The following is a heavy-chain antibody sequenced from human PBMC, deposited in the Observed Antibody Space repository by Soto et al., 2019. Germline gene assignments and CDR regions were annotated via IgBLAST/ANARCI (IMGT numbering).Heavy chain of an antibody. V-gene: IGHV3-7*01. J-gene: IGHJ4*02. CDR1: GFSFSSYW. Sequence: PGWSLRLSCAASGFSFSSYWMSWVRQAPGKGPEWVASVSLDGRDKTYADSVKGRFTTSRDNAENSLFLQLNSLRADDTAVYYCERDDRSSGPFDYWGQGALVTVSS. CDR2: VSLDGRDK. CDR3: ERDDRSSGPFDY. D-gene: IGHD6-19*01.